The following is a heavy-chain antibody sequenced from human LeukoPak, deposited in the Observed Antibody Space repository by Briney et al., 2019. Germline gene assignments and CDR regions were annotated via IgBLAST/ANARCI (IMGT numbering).Heavy chain of an antibody. V-gene: IGHV4-59*01. J-gene: IGHJ5*02. CDR2: IYYSGST. D-gene: IGHD3-16*02. CDR3: ARVGGETRYDYVWGSYRHWFDP. Sequence: SETLSLTCTVSGGSISSYYWSWIRQPPGKGLEWIGYIYYSGSTNYNPSLKSRVTISVDTSKNQFSLKLSSVTAADTAVYYCARVGGETRYDYVWGSYRHWFDPWGQGTLVTVSS. CDR1: GGSISSYY.